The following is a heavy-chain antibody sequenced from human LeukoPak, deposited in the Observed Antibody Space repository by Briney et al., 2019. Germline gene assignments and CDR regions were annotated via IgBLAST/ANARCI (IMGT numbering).Heavy chain of an antibody. V-gene: IGHV4-39*01. CDR1: GGSISSSGYY. J-gene: IGHJ6*02. Sequence: PSETLSLTCSVSGGSISSSGYYWGWIRQPPGKGLEWIGSIYYSGSTYYNPSLKSRVTISVDTSKNQFSLRLSSVTAADTAVYYCARYYYDSSGSNSGMDVWGQGTTVTVSS. CDR3: ARYYYDSSGSNSGMDV. D-gene: IGHD3-22*01. CDR2: IYYSGST.